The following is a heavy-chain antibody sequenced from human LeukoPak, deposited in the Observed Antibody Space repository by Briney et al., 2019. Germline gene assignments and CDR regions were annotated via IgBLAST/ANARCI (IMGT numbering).Heavy chain of an antibody. V-gene: IGHV3-11*01. CDR2: ISNSGSTV. D-gene: IGHD2-8*01. J-gene: IGHJ6*02. CDR3: ALGTINKDYYFGMDV. Sequence: TGGSLRLSCAASGFTFRDYYMTWLRQAPGKGLERLSYISNSGSTVFYADSIKGRFTVSRDNAKRSLYLQIESLRDDDTAVYHCALGTINKDYYFGMDVWGQGTTVTVSS. CDR1: GFTFRDYY.